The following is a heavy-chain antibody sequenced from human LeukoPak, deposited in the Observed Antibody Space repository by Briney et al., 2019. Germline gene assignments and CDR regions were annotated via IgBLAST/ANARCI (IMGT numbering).Heavy chain of an antibody. J-gene: IGHJ2*01. Sequence: SETLSLTCTVSGGSISSGSYYRSWIRQPAGKGLEWIGRIYTSGSTNYNPSLKSRVTISVDTSKNQFSLKLSSVTAADTAVYYCARLPLRRGEYFDLWGRGTLVTVSS. D-gene: IGHD4-17*01. CDR1: GGSISSGSYY. V-gene: IGHV4-61*02. CDR3: ARLPLRRGEYFDL. CDR2: IYTSGST.